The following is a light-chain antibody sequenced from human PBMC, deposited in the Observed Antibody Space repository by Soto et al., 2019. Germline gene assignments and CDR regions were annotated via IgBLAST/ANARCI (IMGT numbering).Light chain of an antibody. CDR3: SSYTASSTLL. Sequence: QSVLAQPPSASGSPGQSVTITCTGTNSDVGTYNYVSWYQHHPGKAPKFLIYEVSRRPSGVSNRFSGSKSGNTASLTISGLQADDEADYYCSSYTASSTLLFGTGTKVTVL. V-gene: IGLV2-14*01. J-gene: IGLJ1*01. CDR1: NSDVGTYNY. CDR2: EVS.